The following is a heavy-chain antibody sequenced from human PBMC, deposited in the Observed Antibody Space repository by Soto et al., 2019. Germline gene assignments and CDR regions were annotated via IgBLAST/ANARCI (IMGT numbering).Heavy chain of an antibody. CDR1: GYTFTGYT. D-gene: IGHD2-8*01. CDR2: INSSSSDS. J-gene: IGHJ4*02. Sequence: QAHLVQSGAEVKKPGASVKVSCKASGYTFTGYTFHWVRQAPGQGLEWMAWINSSSSDSSFAPKIQDRVTVTMDAPSSTAYMELTRLRSDDTAVYYCATEMATIKGFFDKWGQGTPVAVSS. V-gene: IGHV1-2*02. CDR3: ATEMATIKGFFDK.